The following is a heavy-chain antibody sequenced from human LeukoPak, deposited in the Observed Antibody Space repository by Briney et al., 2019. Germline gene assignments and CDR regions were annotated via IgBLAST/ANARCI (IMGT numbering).Heavy chain of an antibody. CDR1: GFTFSSFS. V-gene: IGHV3-48*01. CDR3: ASYYYDSSGSYLQH. D-gene: IGHD3-22*01. CDR2: ISRSSDTI. J-gene: IGHJ1*01. Sequence: GGSLRLSCAASGFTFSSFSMNWVRQAPGKGLEWVSYISRSSDTIYYADSVKGRFTISRDNAKNSLYLQMNSLRAEDTAVYYCASYYYDSSGSYLQHWGQGTLVTVSS.